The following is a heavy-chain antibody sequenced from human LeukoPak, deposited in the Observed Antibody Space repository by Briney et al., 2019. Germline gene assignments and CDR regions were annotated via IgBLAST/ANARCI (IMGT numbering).Heavy chain of an antibody. CDR2: IYYSWST. Sequence: SETLSLTCTVSGVSISSISYYWVWIRQPPGKELEWIGSIYYSWSTYYIPSIKRRVTISVDTSKNQYSLKLSSVPAADTAVYYCSSPGYSSSWYYFDYWGQGTLVTVSS. J-gene: IGHJ4*02. CDR3: SSPGYSSSWYYFDY. V-gene: IGHV4-39*07. D-gene: IGHD6-13*01. CDR1: GVSISSISYY.